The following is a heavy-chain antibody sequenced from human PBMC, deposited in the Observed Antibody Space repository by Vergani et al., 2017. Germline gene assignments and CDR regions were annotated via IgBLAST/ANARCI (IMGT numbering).Heavy chain of an antibody. CDR2: IKQDGSEK. Sequence: EVQLVESGGGLVQPGGSLRLSCAASGFTFSSYWMSWVHQAPGKGLEWVANIKQDGSEKYYVDSVKGRFTISRDNAKNSLYLQMNSLRAEDTAVYYCARDHWYYYGSGSYYNVFDYWGQGTLVTVSS. J-gene: IGHJ4*02. CDR3: ARDHWYYYGSGSYYNVFDY. D-gene: IGHD3-10*01. CDR1: GFTFSSYW. V-gene: IGHV3-7*01.